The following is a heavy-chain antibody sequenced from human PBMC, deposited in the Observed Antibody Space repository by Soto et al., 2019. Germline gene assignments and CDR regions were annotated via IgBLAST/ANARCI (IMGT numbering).Heavy chain of an antibody. V-gene: IGHV1-18*01. CDR3: ARDDQEIVLPAAIHYHSYGMDV. Sequence: ASVKVSCKASGYTFTSYGISWVRQAPGQGLEWMGWISAYNGNTNYAQKLQGRVTMTTDTSTSTAYMELRSLRSDDTAVYYCARDDQEIVLPAAIHYHSYGMDVWGQGTTVTV. CDR1: GYTFTSYG. CDR2: ISAYNGNT. D-gene: IGHD2-2*01. J-gene: IGHJ6*02.